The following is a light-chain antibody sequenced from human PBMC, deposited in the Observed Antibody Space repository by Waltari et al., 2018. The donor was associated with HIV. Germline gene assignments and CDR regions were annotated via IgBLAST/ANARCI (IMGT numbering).Light chain of an antibody. CDR1: QNINTS. J-gene: IGKJ1*01. CDR3: QQSYTTPRT. V-gene: IGKV1-39*01. Sequence: IQMTQSPSSLSASVGDRVTLSCRASQNINTSLSWYQQKLGRAPHVLIFAASNLQTGVPSRFSGSGSGTLFTLTISDLQREDFATYYCQQSYTTPRTFGQGTKVQIK. CDR2: AAS.